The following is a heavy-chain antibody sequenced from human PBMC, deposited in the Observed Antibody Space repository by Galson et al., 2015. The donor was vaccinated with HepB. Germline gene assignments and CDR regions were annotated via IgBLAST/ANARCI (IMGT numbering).Heavy chain of an antibody. V-gene: IGHV3-33*01. CDR2: IWYDGSNE. Sequence: SLRLSCAASGFTFSYYGMHWVRQAPGKGLDWVAVIWYDGSNEYYADSVKGRFTISRDNSKNTLYLQMNNLRAEDTAVYYCATEGPVPGTGAFDYWGQGTLVTVSS. D-gene: IGHD6-19*01. CDR1: GFTFSYYG. CDR3: ATEGPVPGTGAFDY. J-gene: IGHJ4*02.